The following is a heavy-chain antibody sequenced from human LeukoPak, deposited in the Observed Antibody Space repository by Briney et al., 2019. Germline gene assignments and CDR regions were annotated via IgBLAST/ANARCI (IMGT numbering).Heavy chain of an antibody. J-gene: IGHJ3*02. D-gene: IGHD2-15*01. Sequence: GGSLRLSCAASRFTFSSYAMSWVRQAPGKGLEWVSAISGSGGSTYYADSVKGRFTISRDNSKNTLYLQMNSLRAEDTAVYYCAKDPHSPYGGRSAFDIWGQGTMVTVSS. CDR2: ISGSGGST. CDR1: RFTFSSYA. CDR3: AKDPHSPYGGRSAFDI. V-gene: IGHV3-23*01.